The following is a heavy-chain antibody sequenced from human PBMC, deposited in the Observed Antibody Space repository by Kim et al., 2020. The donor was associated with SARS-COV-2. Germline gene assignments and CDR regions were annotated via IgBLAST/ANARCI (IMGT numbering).Heavy chain of an antibody. Sequence: KFQGRVTITRDTSASTAYMELSSLRSEDTAVYYCARRSSSWYYFDYWGQGTLVTVSS. CDR3: ARRSSSWYYFDY. J-gene: IGHJ4*02. V-gene: IGHV1-3*01. D-gene: IGHD6-13*01.